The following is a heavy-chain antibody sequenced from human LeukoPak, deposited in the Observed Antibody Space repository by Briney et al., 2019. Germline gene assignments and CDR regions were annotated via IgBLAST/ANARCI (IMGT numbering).Heavy chain of an antibody. CDR2: IYYSGST. D-gene: IGHD1-26*01. CDR3: ARWGWELQGPRGSNWFDP. CDR1: GGSISSSSYY. Sequence: KPSETLSLTCTVSGGSISSSSYYWGWIRQPPGKGLEWIGSIYYSGSTYYNPSLKSRVTISVDTSKNQFSLKLSSVTAADTAVYYCARWGWELQGPRGSNWFDPWGQGTLVTVSS. V-gene: IGHV4-39*07. J-gene: IGHJ5*02.